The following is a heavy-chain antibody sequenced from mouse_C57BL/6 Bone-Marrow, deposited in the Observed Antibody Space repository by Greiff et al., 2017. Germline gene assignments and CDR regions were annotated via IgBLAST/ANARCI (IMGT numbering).Heavy chain of an antibody. D-gene: IGHD2-1*01. V-gene: IGHV5-4*01. CDR2: ISDGGSYT. J-gene: IGHJ4*01. Sequence: EVQLVESGGGLVKPGGSLKLSCAASGFTFSSYAMSWVRQTPGKRLEWVATISDGGSYTYYPDNVKGRFTIARDNAKNNLYLQMSHLKSEDTAMYYCARVLQGAMDYWGQGTSVTVSS. CDR1: GFTFSSYA. CDR3: ARVLQGAMDY.